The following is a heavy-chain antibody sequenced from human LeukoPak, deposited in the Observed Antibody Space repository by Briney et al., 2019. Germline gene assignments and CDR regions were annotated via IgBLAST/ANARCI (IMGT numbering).Heavy chain of an antibody. CDR3: AKASGSYSFDY. CDR2: ISWNSGRI. Sequence: GGSLRLSCAASGFTFDDYAMHWVRQAPGKGLEWVSGISWNSGRIGYADSVKGRFTISRDNAKNSLYLQMNSLRAEDTALYYCAKASGSYSFDYWGQGTLVTVSS. D-gene: IGHD1-26*01. J-gene: IGHJ4*02. CDR1: GFTFDDYA. V-gene: IGHV3-9*01.